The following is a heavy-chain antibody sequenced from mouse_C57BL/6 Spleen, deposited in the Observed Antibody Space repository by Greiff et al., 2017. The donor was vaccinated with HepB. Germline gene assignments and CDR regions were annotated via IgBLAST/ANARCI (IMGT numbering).Heavy chain of an antibody. Sequence: QVQLQQPGAELVKPGASVKLSCKASGYTFTSYWMQWVKQRPGQGLEWIGEIDPSDSYTNYNQKFKGKATLTVDTSSSTAYMQLSSLTSDDSAVYYCARGGVYDDDEVLYWGQGTTLTVSS. J-gene: IGHJ2*01. CDR1: GYTFTSYW. V-gene: IGHV1-50*01. CDR3: ARGGVYDDDEVLY. CDR2: IDPSDSYT. D-gene: IGHD2-4*01.